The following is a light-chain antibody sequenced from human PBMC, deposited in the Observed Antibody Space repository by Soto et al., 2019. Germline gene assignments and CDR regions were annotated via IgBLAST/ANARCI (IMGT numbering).Light chain of an antibody. V-gene: IGLV2-14*03. J-gene: IGLJ1*01. CDR3: ISYTSISTYV. Sequence: QSVLTQPASVSGSTGQSIAISCTGTSSDVGAYNYVSWHQHHPGKVPKLMIYDVNSRPSGVSNRFSGSKSGNTASLTISGLQAEDEADYYCISYTSISTYVFGTGTKLTVL. CDR2: DVN. CDR1: SSDVGAYNY.